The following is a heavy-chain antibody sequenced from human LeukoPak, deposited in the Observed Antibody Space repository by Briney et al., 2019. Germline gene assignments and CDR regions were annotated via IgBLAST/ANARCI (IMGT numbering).Heavy chain of an antibody. D-gene: IGHD1-26*01. CDR2: MSSSRDYV. CDR3: ARGLVGAAFDY. J-gene: IGHJ4*02. Sequence: GGSLRLSCGASGFTFNAHTMHWVRQVPGKGLEWVSSMSSSRDYVFYADSVKGRFTIFRDNANQSLDLEMSSLRGEDTAIYYCARGLVGAAFDYWGRGTLVTVSS. CDR1: GFTFNAHT. V-gene: IGHV3-21*01.